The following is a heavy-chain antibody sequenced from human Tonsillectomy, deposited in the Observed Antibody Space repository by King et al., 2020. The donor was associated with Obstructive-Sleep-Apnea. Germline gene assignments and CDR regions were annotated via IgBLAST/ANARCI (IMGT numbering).Heavy chain of an antibody. J-gene: IGHJ3*02. CDR1: TDSMAYYY. CDR2: IYYSGNT. Sequence: QLQESGPGLVKPSETLSLTCAVSTDSMAYYYWTWIRQPPGGGLEWIGYIYYSGNTIYNPSLKSRVTISIDTSKNQFSLRLSSVTAADTATYYCATDKVVCAFDNWGQGTTVTVSS. V-gene: IGHV4-59*01. CDR3: ATDKVVCAFDN. D-gene: IGHD2-2*01.